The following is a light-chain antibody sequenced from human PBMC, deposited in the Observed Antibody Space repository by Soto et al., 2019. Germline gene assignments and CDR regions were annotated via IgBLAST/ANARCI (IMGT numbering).Light chain of an antibody. Sequence: EFVLTQSPGKLSLSPGERATLSCRASHSISRGFLAWYQQKPGQAPRLLIYGTSNRGTGIPDRFSGSGSGKVFTLTISRLEPEDCAVYYCQQFCSSPPLTFGGGTKVEIK. CDR2: GTS. CDR3: QQFCSSPPLT. V-gene: IGKV3-20*01. CDR1: HSISRGF. J-gene: IGKJ4*01.